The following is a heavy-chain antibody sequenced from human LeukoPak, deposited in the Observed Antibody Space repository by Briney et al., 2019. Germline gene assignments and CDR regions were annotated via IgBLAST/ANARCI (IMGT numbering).Heavy chain of an antibody. J-gene: IGHJ4*02. CDR2: TYYRSKWYN. V-gene: IGHV6-1*01. D-gene: IGHD2-2*01. Sequence: SQTLSLTCAISGDSVSSNSAAWNWIRQSPSRGLEWLGRTYYRSKWYNDYAVSVKGRITINPDTSKNQFSLQLNSVTPEDTAVYYCAGRVGYCTSTSCPPDYWGQGTLVTVSS. CDR1: GDSVSSNSAA. CDR3: AGRVGYCTSTSCPPDY.